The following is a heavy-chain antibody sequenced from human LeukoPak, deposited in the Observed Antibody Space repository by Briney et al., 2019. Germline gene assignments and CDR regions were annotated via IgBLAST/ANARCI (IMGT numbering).Heavy chain of an antibody. D-gene: IGHD4/OR15-4a*01. CDR3: ARDLDYGEKSEDY. V-gene: IGHV1-46*01. Sequence: ASVKVSCKASGFTFINYYMHWVXXAPGQGLEWLGIINLSGGSTHYPQKFQDRVTMTRDTSTSTVYMELSSLRSEDTAVYYCARDLDYGEKSEDYWGQGTLVTVSS. CDR1: GFTFINYY. CDR2: INLSGGST. J-gene: IGHJ4*02.